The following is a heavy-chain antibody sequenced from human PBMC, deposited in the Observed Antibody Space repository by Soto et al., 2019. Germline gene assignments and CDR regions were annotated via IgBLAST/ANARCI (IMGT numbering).Heavy chain of an antibody. CDR1: GFTFDDYA. J-gene: IGHJ4*02. Sequence: EVQLVESGGGLVQPGRSLRLSCAASGFTFDDYAMHWVRQAPGKGLEWVSGINWYSGSIAYADSVKGRFTISRDNAKNSLYLQMNSLRAEDTALYYCAKDIFYDILTGLGDYWGQGTLVTVSS. CDR2: INWYSGSI. D-gene: IGHD3-9*01. CDR3: AKDIFYDILTGLGDY. V-gene: IGHV3-9*01.